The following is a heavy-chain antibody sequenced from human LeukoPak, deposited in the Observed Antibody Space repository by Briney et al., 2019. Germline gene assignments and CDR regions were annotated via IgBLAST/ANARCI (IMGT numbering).Heavy chain of an antibody. V-gene: IGHV1-69*04. CDR1: GATLGGYA. J-gene: IGHJ3*02. CDR2: IIPILGIA. D-gene: IGHD4-23*01. Sequence: GAPLKSPCKALGATLGGYASTGVRQPPGQGLEWMGRIIPILGIANYAQKFQGRVTITADKSTSTAYMELSSLRSEDTAVYYCAREVTLDAFDIWGQGTMVTVSS. CDR3: AREVTLDAFDI.